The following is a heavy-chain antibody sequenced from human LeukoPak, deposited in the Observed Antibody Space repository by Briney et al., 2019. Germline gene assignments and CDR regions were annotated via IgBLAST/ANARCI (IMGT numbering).Heavy chain of an antibody. CDR3: AKKASGWYPGWFDP. V-gene: IGHV3-23*01. CDR2: ISDNGGTT. Sequence: PGGSLRLSCTASGFTFSSSAMRWVRQAPGKGLERLSTISDNGGTTYYADSVKGRFTISRDNSKNTLYLQMNSLRAEDTAVYYCAKKASGWYPGWFDPWGQGTLVTVSS. CDR1: GFTFSSSA. J-gene: IGHJ5*02. D-gene: IGHD6-19*01.